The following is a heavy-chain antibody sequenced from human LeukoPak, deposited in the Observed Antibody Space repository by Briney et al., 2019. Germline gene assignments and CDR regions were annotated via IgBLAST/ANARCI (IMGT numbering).Heavy chain of an antibody. V-gene: IGHV4-59*01. D-gene: IGHD3-3*01. J-gene: IGHJ4*02. CDR1: GDSFSGYF. Sequence: PSETLPLTCTVSGDSFSGYFWNWIRQVPGKGLEWIGYMYYSGSTKYNPSLKSRVTISVDTSKNQFSLKLTSVTAADTAVYYCARGGITIFGVTIEGFDYWGPGTLVTVSS. CDR2: MYYSGST. CDR3: ARGGITIFGVTIEGFDY.